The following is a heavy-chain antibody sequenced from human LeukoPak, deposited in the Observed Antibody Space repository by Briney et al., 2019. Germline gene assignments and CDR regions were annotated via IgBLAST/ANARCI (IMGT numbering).Heavy chain of an antibody. J-gene: IGHJ6*02. CDR3: AKVATPGGSYYYYGMDV. D-gene: IGHD5-12*01. Sequence: PGGSLRLSCAASGFTLDDYAMHWVRQAPGKGLEWVSGISWNSGSIGYADSVKGRFTISRDNAKNSLYLQMNSLRAEDTALYYCAKVATPGGSYYYYGMDVWGQGTTVTVSS. CDR2: ISWNSGSI. V-gene: IGHV3-9*01. CDR1: GFTLDDYA.